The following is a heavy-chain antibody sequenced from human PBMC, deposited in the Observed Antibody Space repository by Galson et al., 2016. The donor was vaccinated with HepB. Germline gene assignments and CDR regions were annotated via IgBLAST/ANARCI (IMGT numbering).Heavy chain of an antibody. Sequence: SETLSLTCTVSGGSIGTYYWSWIRQPPGKSLEWIGYIHSSGSTNCNPPLKTRVTISVDTSQNQFSLNLRSVTAADTATYYSARAPDSGFDVYGWSHWGQGALVTVSS. V-gene: IGHV4-59*12. J-gene: IGHJ4*02. CDR2: IHSSGST. D-gene: IGHD5-12*01. CDR1: GGSIGTYY. CDR3: ARAPDSGFDVYGWSH.